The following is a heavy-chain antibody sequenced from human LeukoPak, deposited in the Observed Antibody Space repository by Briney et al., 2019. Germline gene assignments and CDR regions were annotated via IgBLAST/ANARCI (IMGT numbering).Heavy chain of an antibody. J-gene: IGHJ4*02. CDR2: ISGDGGST. CDR3: AKIPVLELDDGGDY. Sequence: PGGSLRLSCAASGFTFDEYAMHWVRQAPGKGLEWVSLISGDGGSTYYADSPKGRFTISIDNSKNSLYLQMNSLRTEDTALYYCAKIPVLELDDGGDYWGQGNLVTVSS. CDR1: GFTFDEYA. D-gene: IGHD2-8*02. V-gene: IGHV3-43*02.